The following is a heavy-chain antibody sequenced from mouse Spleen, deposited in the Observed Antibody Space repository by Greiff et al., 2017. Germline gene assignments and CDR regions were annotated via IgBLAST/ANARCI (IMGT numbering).Heavy chain of an antibody. V-gene: IGHV1-7*01. J-gene: IGHJ3*01. CDR2: INPSSGST. CDR1: GYTFTSYW. D-gene: IGHD1-1*01. Sequence: QVQLQQSGAELAKPGASVKLSCKASGYTFTSYWMHWVKQRPGQGLEWIGYINPSSGSTKYNQKFKDKATLTADKSSSTAYMQLSSLTYEDSAVYYCVRSDYGISPWFAHWGPRTLVTGSP. CDR3: VRSDYGISPWFAH.